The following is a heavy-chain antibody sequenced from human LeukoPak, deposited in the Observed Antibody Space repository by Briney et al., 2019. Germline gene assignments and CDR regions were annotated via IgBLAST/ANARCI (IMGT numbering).Heavy chain of an antibody. J-gene: IGHJ5*02. CDR3: AKGGRDTGGNWFDP. D-gene: IGHD2-8*02. V-gene: IGHV3-23*01. CDR1: GFTFSSYA. CDR2: ISGSGGNT. Sequence: PGESLRLSCAASGFTFSSYAMTWVRQAPGKGLEWVSGISGSGGNTYYADSVKGRFTISRDNSKKTLHLQMNSLRAEDTAVYYCAKGGRDTGGNWFDPWGQGTLVTVSS.